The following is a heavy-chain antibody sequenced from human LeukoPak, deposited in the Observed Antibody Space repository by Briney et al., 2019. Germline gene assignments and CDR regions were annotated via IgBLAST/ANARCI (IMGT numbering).Heavy chain of an antibody. CDR3: AAQDVNWFDP. Sequence: SETLSLTCTVSGGSISSGGYYWSWIRQHPGKGLEWIGYIYYSGSTYYNPSLRSRVTISVDTSKNQFSLKLSSVTAADTAVYYCAAQDVNWFDPWGQGTLVTVSS. J-gene: IGHJ5*02. CDR1: GGSISSGGYY. CDR2: IYYSGST. V-gene: IGHV4-31*03. D-gene: IGHD2-15*01.